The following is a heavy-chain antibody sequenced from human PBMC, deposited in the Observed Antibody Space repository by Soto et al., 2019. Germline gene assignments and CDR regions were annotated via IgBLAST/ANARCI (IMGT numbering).Heavy chain of an antibody. V-gene: IGHV5-51*01. CDR3: ARHLTFDLHSLNWLDP. Sequence: GESLKISCKGSGCSFTTYWIAWVRQMPGKGLEWMGIIYPGDSDTKYSPSFQGQVTISADKSNNTVYLQWSSLKASDTAMYYCARHLTFDLHSLNWLDPWGQGTLVTVS. J-gene: IGHJ5*02. D-gene: IGHD3-9*01. CDR2: IYPGDSDT. CDR1: GCSFTTYW.